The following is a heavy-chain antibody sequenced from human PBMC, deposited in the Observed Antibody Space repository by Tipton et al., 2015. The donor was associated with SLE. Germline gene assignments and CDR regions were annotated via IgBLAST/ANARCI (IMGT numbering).Heavy chain of an antibody. CDR1: GFTFSSYG. CDR3: ATSMTTVTAHFDY. J-gene: IGHJ4*02. Sequence: SLRLSCAASGFTFSSYGMHWVRQAPGKGLEWVAFIRYDGSNKYYADPVKGRFTISRDNSKNTLYLQMNSLRAEDTAVYYCATSMTTVTAHFDYWGQGTLVTVSS. D-gene: IGHD4-17*01. V-gene: IGHV3-30*02. CDR2: IRYDGSNK.